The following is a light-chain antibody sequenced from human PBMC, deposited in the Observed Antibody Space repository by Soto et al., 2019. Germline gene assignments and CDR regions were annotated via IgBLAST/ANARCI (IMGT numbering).Light chain of an antibody. CDR2: ENN. Sequence: QSVLTQPPSVSEAPGQRVTISCTGSSSNIGAGYEAHWYQQVPGTAPKLLISENNNRPSGVPDRFSGSKSGTSASLASTGLQAEDEAEYYCQSYDSSLSGYVFVTGTKLTVL. CDR1: SSNIGAGYE. V-gene: IGLV1-40*01. J-gene: IGLJ1*01. CDR3: QSYDSSLSGYV.